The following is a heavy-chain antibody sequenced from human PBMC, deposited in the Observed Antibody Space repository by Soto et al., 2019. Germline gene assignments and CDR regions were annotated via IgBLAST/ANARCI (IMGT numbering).Heavy chain of an antibody. J-gene: IGHJ4*02. Sequence: QVQLVQSGAEVKKPGASVKVSCKASGGTFSSYAISWVRQAPGQGLEWMGGIIPIFGTANYAQKFQGRVTITADEATSQAYMEQGSLRSEDTAAYYIVSGGDSGYGARYWGQGTLVNVSS. D-gene: IGHD5-12*01. CDR1: GGTFSSYA. CDR2: IIPIFGTA. CDR3: VSGGDSGYGARY. V-gene: IGHV1-69*01.